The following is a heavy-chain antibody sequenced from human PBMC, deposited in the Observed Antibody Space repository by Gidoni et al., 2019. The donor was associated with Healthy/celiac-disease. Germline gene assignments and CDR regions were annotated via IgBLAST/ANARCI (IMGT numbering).Heavy chain of an antibody. J-gene: IGHJ4*02. V-gene: IGHV4-59*01. D-gene: IGHD6-13*01. CDR2: IYYSGST. Sequence: QVQLQESGPGLVKPSETLSLTCTVSVGSISSYYWSWIRQPPGKGLEWIGYIYYSGSTNYNPSLKSRVTISVDTSKNQFSLKLSSVTAADTAVYYCARALSEYSSSWYYFDYWGQGTLVTVSS. CDR3: ARALSEYSSSWYYFDY. CDR1: VGSISSYY.